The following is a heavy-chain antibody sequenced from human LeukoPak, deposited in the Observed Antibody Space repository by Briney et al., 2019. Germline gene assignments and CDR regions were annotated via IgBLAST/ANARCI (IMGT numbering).Heavy chain of an antibody. J-gene: IGHJ6*03. CDR3: ARAGDIVVVPAAPAAYYYMGV. D-gene: IGHD2-2*01. CDR2: INPNSGGT. Sequence: ASVKVSCKASGYTFTGYYMHWVRQAPGQGLEWMGWINPNSGGTNYAQKFQGRVTMTRDTSISTAYMELSRLRSDDTAVYYCARAGDIVVVPAAPAAYYYMGVWGKGTTVTVSS. V-gene: IGHV1-2*02. CDR1: GYTFTGYY.